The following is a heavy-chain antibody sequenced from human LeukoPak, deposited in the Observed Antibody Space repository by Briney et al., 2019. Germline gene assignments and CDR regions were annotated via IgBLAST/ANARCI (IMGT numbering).Heavy chain of an antibody. CDR2: ISYDGNDK. CDR1: GFTLSSYV. J-gene: IGHJ6*02. Sequence: GRSLRLSCAASGFTLSSYVMHWVRQAPGKGLEWVAVISYDGNDKYYADSVKGRFTISRDNSKNTLYLQMNSLRAEDTAVYYCAKGLHGGNVDYGMDVWGPGTTVTVSS. CDR3: AKGLHGGNVDYGMDV. V-gene: IGHV3-30*18. D-gene: IGHD4-23*01.